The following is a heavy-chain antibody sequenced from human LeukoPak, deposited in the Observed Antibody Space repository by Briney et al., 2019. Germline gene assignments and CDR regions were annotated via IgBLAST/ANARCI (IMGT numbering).Heavy chain of an antibody. Sequence: SETLSLTCAVSGGSISSYYWSWIRQPAGKGLEWIGRIYASGGTNYNPSLNSRVTMSVDTSKNQFSLKLSSVTAADTAVYYCARDVGSKYDFWSGYYYIGQPIFDYWGQGTLVTVSS. J-gene: IGHJ4*02. CDR3: ARDVGSKYDFWSGYYYIGQPIFDY. CDR2: IYASGGT. CDR1: GGSISSYY. V-gene: IGHV4-4*07. D-gene: IGHD3-3*01.